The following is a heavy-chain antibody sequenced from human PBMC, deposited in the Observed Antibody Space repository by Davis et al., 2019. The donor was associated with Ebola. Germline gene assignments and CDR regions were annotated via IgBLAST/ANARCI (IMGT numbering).Heavy chain of an antibody. CDR3: ARDGGAMVRGVPDY. J-gene: IGHJ4*02. Sequence: GESLKISCAASGFTFSSYSMNWVRQAPGKGLEWVSSISSSSSYIYYADSVKGRFTISRDNAKNSLYLQMNSLRAEDTAVYYCARDGGAMVRGVPDYWGQGTLVTVSS. D-gene: IGHD3-10*01. CDR1: GFTFSSYS. V-gene: IGHV3-21*01. CDR2: ISSSSSYI.